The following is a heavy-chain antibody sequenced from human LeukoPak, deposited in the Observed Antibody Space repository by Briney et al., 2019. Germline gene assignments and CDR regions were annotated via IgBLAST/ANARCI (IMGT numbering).Heavy chain of an antibody. V-gene: IGHV4-34*01. D-gene: IGHD3-10*01. Sequence: LETLSLTCAVYGGSFSGYYWSWIRQPPGKGLEWIGEINHSGSTNYNPSLKSRVTISVDTSKNQFSLKLSSVTAADTAVYYCARVCGSGSYYKRSAFDIWGQGTMVTVSS. CDR2: INHSGST. J-gene: IGHJ3*02. CDR1: GGSFSGYY. CDR3: ARVCGSGSYYKRSAFDI.